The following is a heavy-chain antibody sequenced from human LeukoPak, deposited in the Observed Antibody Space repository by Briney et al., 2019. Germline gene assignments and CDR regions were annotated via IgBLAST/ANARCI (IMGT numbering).Heavy chain of an antibody. CDR3: ARDLSYNWGSRGYFDY. CDR2: TYYRSKWYN. D-gene: IGHD7-27*01. V-gene: IGHV6-1*01. J-gene: IGHJ4*02. Sequence: SQTLSLTCAISGDSVSSNSAAWNWIRQSPSRGLEWLGRTYYRSKWYNDYAVSVKSRITINPDTSKNQFSLQLNSVTPEDTAVYYCARDLSYNWGSRGYFDYWGQGTLVTVSS. CDR1: GDSVSSNSAA.